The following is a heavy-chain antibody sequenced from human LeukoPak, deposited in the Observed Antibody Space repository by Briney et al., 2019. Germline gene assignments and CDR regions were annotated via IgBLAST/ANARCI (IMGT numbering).Heavy chain of an antibody. CDR1: GFIFSSYS. Sequence: PGGSLRLSCAASGFIFSSYSMNWVRQAPGKGLEWVSSISSVKNYVYYTDSARGRFTISRDNAKNSLCLQMDSLRAEDTAAYYCARETDSSEFDYWGQGALVTVSS. CDR3: ARETDSSEFDY. CDR2: ISSVKNYV. D-gene: IGHD6-13*01. J-gene: IGHJ4*02. V-gene: IGHV3-21*01.